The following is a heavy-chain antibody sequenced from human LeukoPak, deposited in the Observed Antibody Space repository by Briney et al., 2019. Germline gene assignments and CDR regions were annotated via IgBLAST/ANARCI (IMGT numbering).Heavy chain of an antibody. Sequence: SETLSLTCTVSGGSISSYYWSWIRQPPGKGLEWIGYIYYSGSTNYNPSLKSRVTISVDTSKNQFSLKLSSVTAADTAVCYCTRMGTYYYDSSGYYPFYYRGDGTLVTVSS. V-gene: IGHV4-59*01. CDR2: IYYSGST. J-gene: IGHJ4*01. D-gene: IGHD3-22*01. CDR1: GGSISSYY. CDR3: TRMGTYYYDSSGYYPFYY.